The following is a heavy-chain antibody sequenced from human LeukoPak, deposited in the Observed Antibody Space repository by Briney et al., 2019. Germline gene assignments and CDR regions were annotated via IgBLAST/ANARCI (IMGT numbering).Heavy chain of an antibody. CDR1: GYTFSSYG. D-gene: IGHD3-22*01. J-gene: IGHJ3*02. CDR3: ARKYDTSGYYPNDAFDI. Sequence: ASVKVSCKASGYTFSSYGIIWVRQAPGQGLEWMGWISAYSGKTDYAQKVQGRVTMTTDTSTSTAYMELRSLRSDDTAVYYCARKYDTSGYYPNDAFDIWGQGTMVTVSS. V-gene: IGHV1-18*01. CDR2: ISAYSGKT.